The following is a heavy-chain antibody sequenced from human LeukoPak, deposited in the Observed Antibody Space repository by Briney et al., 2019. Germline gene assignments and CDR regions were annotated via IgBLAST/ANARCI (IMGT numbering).Heavy chain of an antibody. V-gene: IGHV3-66*01. CDR3: ARETTYYDFWSGYYSVTNYYGMDV. CDR1: GFTVSSNY. J-gene: IGHJ6*02. Sequence: GGSLRLSCAASGFTVSSNYMSWVRQAPGKGLEWVSVIYSGGSTYYADSVKGRFTISRDNSKNTLYLQMNSLRAEDTAVYYCARETTYYDFWSGYYSVTNYYGMDVWGQGTLVTVSS. D-gene: IGHD3-3*01. CDR2: IYSGGST.